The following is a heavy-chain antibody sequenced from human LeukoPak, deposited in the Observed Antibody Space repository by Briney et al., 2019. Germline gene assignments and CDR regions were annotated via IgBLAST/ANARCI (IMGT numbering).Heavy chain of an antibody. CDR1: GFTFSSYT. CDR2: ISSSSTI. J-gene: IGHJ4*02. CDR3: ARIGYGSP. Sequence: PGGSLRLSCAASGFTFSSYTMNWVRQAPGKGLEWVSYISSSSTIYYVDSVKGRFTISRDNAKNSLYLQMNSLRAEDTAVYYCARIGYGSPWGQGTLVTVSS. D-gene: IGHD2-2*03. V-gene: IGHV3-48*01.